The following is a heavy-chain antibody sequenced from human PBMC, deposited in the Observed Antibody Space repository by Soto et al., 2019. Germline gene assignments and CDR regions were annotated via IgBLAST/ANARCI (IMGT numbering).Heavy chain of an antibody. V-gene: IGHV3-66*01. D-gene: IGHD3-10*01. J-gene: IGHJ4*02. Sequence: GGSLRLSCAAPGFTVGNNYMSWVRQAPGEGVEWGSIIHRGGSTSYADSVKGSFTISSDSSKNILYLQINGLTADDTAVYYCARSANTYGSPFDYWGQGALVTVSS. CDR3: ARSANTYGSPFDY. CDR2: IHRGGST. CDR1: GFTVGNNY.